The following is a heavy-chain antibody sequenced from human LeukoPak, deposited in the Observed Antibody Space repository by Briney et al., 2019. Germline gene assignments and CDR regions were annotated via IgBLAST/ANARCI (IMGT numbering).Heavy chain of an antibody. CDR3: ARLPTVRGSGY. V-gene: IGHV4-59*08. CDR1: GGSISSYY. J-gene: IGHJ4*02. CDR2: IYYSGNT. Sequence: SETLSLTCTVSGGSISSYYWSWIRQPPGKGLEWIGYIYYSGNTNYNPSLKSRVTISVDTSKNQISLKLTSVTAADTAVYYCARLPTVRGSGYWGQGTLVTVSS. D-gene: IGHD3-10*01.